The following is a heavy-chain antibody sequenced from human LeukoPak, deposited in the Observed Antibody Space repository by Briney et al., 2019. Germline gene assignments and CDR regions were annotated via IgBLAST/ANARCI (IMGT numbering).Heavy chain of an antibody. V-gene: IGHV1-46*02. CDR3: ARDARYCSSGSCYFDY. J-gene: IGHJ4*02. CDR2: INPSGGST. D-gene: IGHD2-15*01. Sequence: ASVKVPCKASGYTFNSYYMHWVRQAPGQGLEWMGIINPSGGSTIYAQRFQGRVTMTRDMSTSTVYMELSSLRSEDTAVYYCARDARYCSSGSCYFDYWGPGTLVTVSS. CDR1: GYTFNSYY.